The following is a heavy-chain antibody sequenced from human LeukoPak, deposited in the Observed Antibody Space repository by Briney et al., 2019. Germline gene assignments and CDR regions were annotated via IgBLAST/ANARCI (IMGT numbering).Heavy chain of an antibody. D-gene: IGHD2-2*01. CDR3: ARLRGYCFNTSCYGDYAFDI. CDR2: IFYSGST. V-gene: IGHV4-39*01. Sequence: SETLSLTCTVSGDSISSSSYYWAWIRQPPGKGLEWIGSIFYSGSTYYNPSLKSRVTTSEDTSKNQFSLKLSAVTAADTAVYYCARLRGYCFNTSCYGDYAFDIWGQGTMVSVSS. CDR1: GDSISSSSYY. J-gene: IGHJ3*02.